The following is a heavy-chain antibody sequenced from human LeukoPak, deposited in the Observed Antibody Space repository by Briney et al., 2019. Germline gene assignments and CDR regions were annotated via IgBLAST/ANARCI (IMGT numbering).Heavy chain of an antibody. CDR1: GFTFNNFE. Sequence: PGGSLRLSCAASGFTFNNFELNWVRQAPGKGLEWISYISSSGSTIYYADSVKGRFTISREDAKNSLSLQMNNLRAEATALYYCAKEVLGYFELNWLDPWGQGPLVTVSS. CDR2: ISSSGSTI. D-gene: IGHD3-9*01. J-gene: IGHJ5*02. CDR3: AKEVLGYFELNWLDP. V-gene: IGHV3-48*03.